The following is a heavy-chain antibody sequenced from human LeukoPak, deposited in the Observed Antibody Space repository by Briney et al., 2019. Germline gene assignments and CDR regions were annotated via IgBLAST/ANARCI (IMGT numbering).Heavy chain of an antibody. D-gene: IGHD2-2*01. Sequence: GGSLRLSCAASGFTFSDYYMSWIRQAPGKGLEWVSYISSSGTTTFYADSVKGRFTISRDNAENSLFLQMSSLRAEDTAVYYCAKGHNCSSTSCPYWSCSYWGQGTLVTVSS. CDR1: GFTFSDYY. CDR2: ISSSGTTT. V-gene: IGHV3-11*01. CDR3: AKGHNCSSTSCPYWSCSY. J-gene: IGHJ4*02.